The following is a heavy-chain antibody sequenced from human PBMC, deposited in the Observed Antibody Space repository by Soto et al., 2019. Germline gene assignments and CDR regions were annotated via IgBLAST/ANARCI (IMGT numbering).Heavy chain of an antibody. CDR3: ARGGIVVVVAATGGMDV. CDR2: IIPIFGTA. D-gene: IGHD2-15*01. V-gene: IGHV1-69*01. J-gene: IGHJ6*02. Sequence: QVQLVQSGAEVKKPGSSVKVSCKASGGTFSSYAISWVRQAPGQGLEWMGGIIPIFGTANYAQKVQGRVTITADESTSTAYMELSSLRSEDTAVYYCARGGIVVVVAATGGMDVWGQGTTVTVSS. CDR1: GGTFSSYA.